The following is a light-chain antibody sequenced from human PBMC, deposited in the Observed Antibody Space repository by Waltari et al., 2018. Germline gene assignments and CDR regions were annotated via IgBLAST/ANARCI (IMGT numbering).Light chain of an antibody. J-gene: IGKJ4*01. CDR3: QQCGSSPPT. CDR1: QSVNSNY. V-gene: IGKV3-20*01. Sequence: EIELTQSPGSLSLSLGERATLSCRTSQSVNSNYLAWYQHKPGQAPRLLIYGSSSRATDIPDRFSGSGSGTDFTLTISRLEPEDFAVYYCQQCGSSPPTFGGGTKVEIK. CDR2: GSS.